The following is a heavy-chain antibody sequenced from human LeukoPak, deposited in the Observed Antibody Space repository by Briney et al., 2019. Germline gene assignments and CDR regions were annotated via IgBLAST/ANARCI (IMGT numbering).Heavy chain of an antibody. D-gene: IGHD3-10*01. CDR2: IYSGGST. Sequence: GGSLRLSCAASGFTVSSKYMSWVRQAPGKGLEWVSVIYSGGSTYYADSVKGRFTISRDNSKNTLYLQMNSLRSEDTAVYYCARERKKWFGEHTRYFDPWGQGTLVTVSS. V-gene: IGHV3-53*05. CDR3: ARERKKWFGEHTRYFDP. J-gene: IGHJ5*02. CDR1: GFTVSSKY.